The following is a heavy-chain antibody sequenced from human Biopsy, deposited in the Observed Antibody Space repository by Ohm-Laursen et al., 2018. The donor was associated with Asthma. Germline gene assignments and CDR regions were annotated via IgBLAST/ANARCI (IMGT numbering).Heavy chain of an antibody. V-gene: IGHV3-30-3*01. CDR1: GTHFGSYN. CDR2: ITFDGSTQ. D-gene: IGHD6-13*01. CDR3: SRDTLGYYFDI. Sequence: RSLRLSCAASGTHFGSYNMHWARQAPGKGLEWVAVITFDGSTQHYGDSVKGRFTISRDNSKNMLFLQTNSLRAEDTAVYYCSRDTLGYYFDIWGQGTQVTVSS. J-gene: IGHJ4*02.